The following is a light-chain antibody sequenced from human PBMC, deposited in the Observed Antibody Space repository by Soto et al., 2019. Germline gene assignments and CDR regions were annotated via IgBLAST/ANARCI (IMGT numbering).Light chain of an antibody. CDR2: GAS. Sequence: EIVLTQSPGTLSLSPGERATLSCRASQSVSSSYLAWYKQKPGQAPRLLIYGASSRATGIPDRFSGSGSGTDFTLTISRLEPDDFAVYYCQQYGSSPQTFGQGTKVEIK. J-gene: IGKJ1*01. V-gene: IGKV3-20*01. CDR1: QSVSSSY. CDR3: QQYGSSPQT.